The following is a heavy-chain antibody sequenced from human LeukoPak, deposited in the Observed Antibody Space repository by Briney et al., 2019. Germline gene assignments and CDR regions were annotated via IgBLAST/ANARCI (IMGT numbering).Heavy chain of an antibody. CDR3: ARALLYDFWSAGHAFDI. Sequence: GGSLRLSCAASGFTVSSNYMSWVGQAPRKGLDGVSGVYSGGSTYYADSVKGRFTISRDNSKNTLYLQMNSLRAEDTAVYYCARALLYDFWSAGHAFDIWGQGTMVTVSS. D-gene: IGHD3-3*01. J-gene: IGHJ3*02. CDR2: VYSGGST. CDR1: GFTVSSNY. V-gene: IGHV3-66*02.